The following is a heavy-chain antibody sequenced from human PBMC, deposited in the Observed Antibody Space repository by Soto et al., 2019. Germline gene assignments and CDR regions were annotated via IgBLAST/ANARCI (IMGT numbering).Heavy chain of an antibody. CDR2: INPNSGGT. J-gene: IGHJ6*02. Sequence: QVQLVQSGAELKKPGASVKVFCKASGYTFTGYYMHWVRQAPGQGLEWMGWINPNSGGTNYAQKFQGRVTMTRDTSNSPNYKEVGRGGSDDTAMFYCGRVRGYDGRGYFSATYCVGLRGQGTTGTV. V-gene: IGHV1-2*02. CDR3: GRVRGYDGRGYFSATYCVGL. D-gene: IGHD3-22*01. CDR1: GYTFTGYY.